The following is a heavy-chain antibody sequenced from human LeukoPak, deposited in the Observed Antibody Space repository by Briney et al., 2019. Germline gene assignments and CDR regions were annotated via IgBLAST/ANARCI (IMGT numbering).Heavy chain of an antibody. CDR3: AKFNWYFDL. Sequence: GGSLRLSCAASGFTFSSYWMHWVRQAPGKGLVWVSRINSDGITTNYADSVKGRFTISRDKAKNTLYLQMNSLRAEDTAVYYCAKFNWYFDLWGRGTLVTVSS. CDR1: GFTFSSYW. J-gene: IGHJ2*01. CDR2: INSDGITT. V-gene: IGHV3-74*01.